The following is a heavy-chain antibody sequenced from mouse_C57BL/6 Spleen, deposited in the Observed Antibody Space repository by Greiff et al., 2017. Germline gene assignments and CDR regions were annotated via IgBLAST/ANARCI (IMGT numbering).Heavy chain of an antibody. CDR1: GYAFTNYL. CDR3: ARRITPVGGYFDV. D-gene: IGHD1-1*01. J-gene: IGHJ1*03. Sequence: QVQLQQSGAELVRPGTSVKVSCKASGYAFTNYLIEWVKQRPGQGLEWIGVINPGSGGTNYNEKFKGKATLTADKSSSTAYMQLSSLTSEDSAVYFCARRITPVGGYFDVWGTGTTVTVSS. CDR2: INPGSGGT. V-gene: IGHV1-54*01.